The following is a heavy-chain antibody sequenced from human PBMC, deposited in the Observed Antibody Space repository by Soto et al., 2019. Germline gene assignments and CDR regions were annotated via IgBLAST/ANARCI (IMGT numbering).Heavy chain of an antibody. CDR2: IDWDDDK. CDR1: GFSLSTSGMC. Sequence: SGPTLVNPTHPLTLTCTFSGFSLSTSGMCVSWIRQPPGKALEWLALIDWDDDKYYSTSLKTRLTISKDTSKNQVILTMTNMDPVDTATYYCARTRRIAAAGPRPFDYWGQGTLVTVSS. J-gene: IGHJ4*02. CDR3: ARTRRIAAAGPRPFDY. V-gene: IGHV2-70*01. D-gene: IGHD6-13*01.